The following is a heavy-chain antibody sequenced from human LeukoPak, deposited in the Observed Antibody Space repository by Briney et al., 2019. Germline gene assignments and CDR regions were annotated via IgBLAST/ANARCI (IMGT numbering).Heavy chain of an antibody. CDR1: GYSISSGYH. CDR3: ARLGVLLVPAAMGYYYYYYMDV. V-gene: IGHV4-38-2*02. CDR2: IFHSGNT. Sequence: SETLSLTCTVSGYSISSGYHWGWIRQSPGKGLEWIGSIFHSGNTYYNPSLKSRVTISVDTSMNQFSLKLTSLTAADTAVYYCARLGVLLVPAAMGYYYYYYMDVWGKGTTVTVSS. D-gene: IGHD2-2*01. J-gene: IGHJ6*03.